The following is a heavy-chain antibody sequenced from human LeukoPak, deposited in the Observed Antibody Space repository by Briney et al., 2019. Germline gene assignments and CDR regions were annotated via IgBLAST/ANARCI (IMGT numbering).Heavy chain of an antibody. D-gene: IGHD3-10*01. J-gene: IGHJ4*02. V-gene: IGHV3-23*01. CDR3: AKDLGGEGGSGFPGQ. CDR2: ISGSGGDT. CDR1: EFTFSTYG. Sequence: GGSLRLSCAASEFTFSTYGMNWVRQAPGKGPEWVSAISGSGGDTYYADSVKGRFTIYRDNSKNTLYLQMNGLRAEDTAIYYCAKDLGGEGGSGFPGQWGQGTLVTVSS.